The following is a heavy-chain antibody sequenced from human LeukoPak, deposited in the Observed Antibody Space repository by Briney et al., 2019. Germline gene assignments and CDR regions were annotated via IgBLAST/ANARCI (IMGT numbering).Heavy chain of an antibody. CDR1: GFTVSSIH. V-gene: IGHV3-23*01. Sequence: GGSLRLSCAASGFTVSSIHMSWVRQAPGKGLEWVSGISGSGGSTYYADSVKGRFTISRDNPKNTLYLQMNSLRAEDTAVYYCAKGPNFWLTPIAFDIWGQGTKVTVSS. CDR2: ISGSGGST. D-gene: IGHD3-3*01. CDR3: AKGPNFWLTPIAFDI. J-gene: IGHJ3*02.